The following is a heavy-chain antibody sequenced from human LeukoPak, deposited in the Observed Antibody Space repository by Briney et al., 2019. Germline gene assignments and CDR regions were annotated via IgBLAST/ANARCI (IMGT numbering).Heavy chain of an antibody. CDR1: GFTFSSYW. V-gene: IGHV3-7*01. Sequence: GGSLRLSCAASGFTFSSYWMSWVRQAPGKGLEWVANIKQDGSEKYYVDSVKGRFTISRDNVKNSLYLQMNSLRAEDTAVYYCARDQGSSWYGYRYWGQGTLVTVSS. J-gene: IGHJ4*02. CDR2: IKQDGSEK. D-gene: IGHD6-13*01. CDR3: ARDQGSSWYGYRY.